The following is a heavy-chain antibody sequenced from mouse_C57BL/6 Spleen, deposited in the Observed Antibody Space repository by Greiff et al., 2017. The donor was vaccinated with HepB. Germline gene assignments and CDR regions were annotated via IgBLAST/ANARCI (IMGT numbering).Heavy chain of an antibody. CDR3: ARLRGYDEGAWFAY. Sequence: QVQLQQSGAELARPGASVKMSCKASGYTFTSYTMHWVKQRPGQGLEWIGYINPSSGYTKYNQKFKDKATLTADKSSSTAYMQLSSLTSEDSAVYYCARLRGYDEGAWFAYWGQGTTLTVSS. J-gene: IGHJ2*01. CDR2: INPSSGYT. D-gene: IGHD2-2*01. V-gene: IGHV1-4*01. CDR1: GYTFTSYT.